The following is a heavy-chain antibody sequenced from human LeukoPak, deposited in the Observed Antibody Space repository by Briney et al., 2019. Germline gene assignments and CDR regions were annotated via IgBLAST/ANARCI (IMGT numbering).Heavy chain of an antibody. J-gene: IGHJ4*02. CDR3: TRVVAASGRRYFDY. D-gene: IGHD6-25*01. CDR2: IYYTGST. V-gene: IGHV4-61*03. Sequence: SETLSLTCTVSGGSVSSDSYYWSWIRQPPGKGLEWIGYIYYTGSTNYNPSLKSRVTISVDTSKHHFSLKLTSVTAADTAVYYCTRVVAASGRRYFDYWGQGTLVTVSS. CDR1: GGSVSSDSYY.